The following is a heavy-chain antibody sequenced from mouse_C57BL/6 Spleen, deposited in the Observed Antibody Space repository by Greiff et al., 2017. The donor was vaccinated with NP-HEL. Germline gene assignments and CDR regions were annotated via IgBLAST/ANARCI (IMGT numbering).Heavy chain of an antibody. Sequence: QVHVKQPGAELVKPGASVKLSCKASGYTFTSYWMQWVKQRPGQGLEWIGEIDPSDSYTNYNQKFKGKATLTVDTSSSTAYMQLSSLTSEDSAVYYCFMDYWGQGTSVTVSS. CDR3: FMDY. J-gene: IGHJ4*01. V-gene: IGHV1-50*01. CDR2: IDPSDSYT. CDR1: GYTFTSYW.